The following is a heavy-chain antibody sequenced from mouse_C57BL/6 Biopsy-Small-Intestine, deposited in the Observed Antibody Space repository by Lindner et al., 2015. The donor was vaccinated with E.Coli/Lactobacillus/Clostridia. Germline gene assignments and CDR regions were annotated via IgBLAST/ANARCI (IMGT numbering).Heavy chain of an antibody. CDR2: INPKSGAT. V-gene: IGHV1-34*02. CDR1: GYIFGDFY. Sequence: SVKVSCKASGYIFGDFYIHWVRQAPGQGLEWMGWINPKSGATNIAQQFLARVIMTRDMSIATAFMDLHWLRSDDTAVYYCVRDPAHSIGFDPWGQGTLVAVSS. D-gene: IGHD3-1*01. CDR3: VRDPAHSIGFDP. J-gene: IGHJ3*01.